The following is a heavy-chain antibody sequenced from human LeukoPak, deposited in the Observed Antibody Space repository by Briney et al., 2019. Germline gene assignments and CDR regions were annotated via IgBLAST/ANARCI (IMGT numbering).Heavy chain of an antibody. D-gene: IGHD3-22*01. J-gene: IGHJ4*02. V-gene: IGHV3-49*04. Sequence: GGSLRLSCTASGVTFGDYAMSWVRQAPGKGLEWVGFIRSKAYGGTAEYAASVKGRFTISRDDSKSIAYLQMDSLKTEDTAVYYCTRDRHNNSYDSRRPDYWGQGTLVTVSS. CDR2: IRSKAYGGTA. CDR3: TRDRHNNSYDSRRPDY. CDR1: GVTFGDYA.